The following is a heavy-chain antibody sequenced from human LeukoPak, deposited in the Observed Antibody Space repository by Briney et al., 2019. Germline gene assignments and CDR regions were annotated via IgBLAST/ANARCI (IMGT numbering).Heavy chain of an antibody. V-gene: IGHV3-7*04. CDR1: GFDFADYW. CDR2: KKKGGSDK. J-gene: IGHJ4*02. Sequence: GGSLRLSCAAPGFDFADYWMPWVRQTPGKGLECVANKKKGGSDKYYLDSVRGRFTVSRDNAENSLYLQMNNLGAEDTAVYYCATDLHWANVWGQGALVTVSS. D-gene: IGHD7-27*01. CDR3: ATDLHWANV.